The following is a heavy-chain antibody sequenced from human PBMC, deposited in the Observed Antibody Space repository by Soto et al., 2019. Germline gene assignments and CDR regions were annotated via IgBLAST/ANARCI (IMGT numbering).Heavy chain of an antibody. Sequence: GGSLRLSCSASGFPFSNHAMHWVRQAPGKGLEYVSAINYNGGTTYYVDSVKGRFTISRDNSKNTLYLQMSSLKVEDTAMYHCAKWGGIEARNLDHWGQGTLVSVSS. CDR2: INYNGGTT. CDR1: GFPFSNHA. D-gene: IGHD6-6*01. J-gene: IGHJ4*02. CDR3: AKWGGIEARNLDH. V-gene: IGHV3-64D*06.